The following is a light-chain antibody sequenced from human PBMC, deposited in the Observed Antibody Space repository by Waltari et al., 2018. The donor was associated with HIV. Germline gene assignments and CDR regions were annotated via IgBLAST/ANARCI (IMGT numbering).Light chain of an antibody. CDR2: DVI. J-gene: IGLJ1*01. CDR3: CSYANSSTSFYV. CDR1: SSDIGRSNH. V-gene: IGLV2-23*02. Sequence: QSALTQPASVSGSPGQSITISCTGSSSDIGRSNHVSWYQQFPGKAPKLLITDVIRRPLGVSDRFSGSKSGNTASLTISGLQAEDEADYYCCSYANSSTSFYVFGSGTKVTVL.